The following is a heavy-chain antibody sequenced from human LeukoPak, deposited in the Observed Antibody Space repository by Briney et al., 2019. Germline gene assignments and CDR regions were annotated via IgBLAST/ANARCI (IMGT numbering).Heavy chain of an antibody. CDR3: ARDCGGYCSGGSCYTFCY. Sequence: PSETLSLTCTVSGGSISSYYRSWIRQPAGKGLEWIGRIYTSGSTNYNPSLKSRVTMSVDTSKNQFSLKLSSVTAADTAVYYCARDCGGYCSGGSCYTFCYWGQGTLVTVSS. V-gene: IGHV4-4*07. J-gene: IGHJ4*02. CDR1: GGSISSYY. D-gene: IGHD2-15*01. CDR2: IYTSGST.